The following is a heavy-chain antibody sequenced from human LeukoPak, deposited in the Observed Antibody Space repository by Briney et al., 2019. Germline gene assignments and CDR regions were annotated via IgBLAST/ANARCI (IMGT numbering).Heavy chain of an antibody. CDR1: GFTFSNAW. D-gene: IGHD3-22*01. Sequence: GGSLRLSCAASGFTFSNAWMSWVRQAPGKGLEWVGRIKSKTDGGTTDYAAPVKGRFTISRDDSINTLYLQMNSLKTEDTAVYYCTTDEAAYDSSGYYRLYWGQGTLVTVSS. CDR2: IKSKTDGGTT. J-gene: IGHJ4*02. CDR3: TTDEAAYDSSGYYRLY. V-gene: IGHV3-15*01.